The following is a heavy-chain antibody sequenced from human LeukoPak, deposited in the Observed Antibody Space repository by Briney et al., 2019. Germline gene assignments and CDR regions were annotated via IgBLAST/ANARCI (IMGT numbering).Heavy chain of an antibody. CDR2: IYYSGST. J-gene: IGHJ4*02. CDR3: ARAQCGCDCAGTLFDY. V-gene: IGHV4-59*01. CDR1: GGSISSYY. Sequence: SETLSLTCTVSGGSISSYYWSWLRQPPGKGLEWIGYIYYSGSTNYNPSLKSPVTISVDTSKNQSSLKLSTVIAADTAVYYCARAQCGCDCAGTLFDYWGQGTLVTVSS. D-gene: IGHD2-21*02.